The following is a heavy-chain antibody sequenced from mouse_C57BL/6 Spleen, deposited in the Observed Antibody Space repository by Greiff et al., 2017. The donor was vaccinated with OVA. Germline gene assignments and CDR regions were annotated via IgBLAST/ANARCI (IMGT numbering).Heavy chain of an antibody. CDR3: ARSLWGAY. Sequence: QVQLQQSGPELVKPGASVKLSCKASGYAFSSSWMNWVKQRPGKGLEWIGRIYPGDGDTNYNGKFKGKATLTADKSSSTAYMQLSSLTSEESAVYFCARSLWGAYWGQGTLVTVSA. CDR2: IYPGDGDT. D-gene: IGHD1-1*02. J-gene: IGHJ3*01. V-gene: IGHV1-82*01. CDR1: GYAFSSSW.